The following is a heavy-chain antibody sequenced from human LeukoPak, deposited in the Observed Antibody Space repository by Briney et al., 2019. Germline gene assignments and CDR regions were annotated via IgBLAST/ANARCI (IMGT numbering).Heavy chain of an antibody. CDR1: GFTFSNYW. CDR2: INQDGSEE. Sequence: PGGSLRLSCAASGFTFSNYWMSWVRQAPGKGLEWVAHINQDGSEEHYMDSVKARFIISRDNAKNSLSLQMDSLRAEDTAVYYCGRAGGVSGYVLLDYWARETWVTVP. D-gene: IGHD5-12*01. J-gene: IGHJ4*02. CDR3: GRAGGVSGYVLLDY. V-gene: IGHV3-7*01.